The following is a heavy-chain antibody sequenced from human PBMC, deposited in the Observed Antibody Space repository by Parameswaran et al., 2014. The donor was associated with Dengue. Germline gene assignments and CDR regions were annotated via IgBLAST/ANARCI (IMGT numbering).Heavy chain of an antibody. D-gene: IGHD1-26*01. Sequence: VRQAPGKGLEWVAVIWFDGSNKYYADSVKGRFTISRDNSKNTLYLQMNSLRAEDTAVYYCARETVGRTMYYYGVDVWGQGTTVTSP. CDR3: ARETVGRTMYYYGVDV. V-gene: IGHV3-33*01. CDR2: IWFDGSNK. J-gene: IGHJ6*02.